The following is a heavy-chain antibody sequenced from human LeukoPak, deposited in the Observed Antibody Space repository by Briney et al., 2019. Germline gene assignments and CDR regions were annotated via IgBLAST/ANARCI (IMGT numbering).Heavy chain of an antibody. CDR2: ISGSGSST. D-gene: IGHD2-15*01. V-gene: IGHV3-23*01. J-gene: IGHJ4*02. CDR3: AKSTAPCSRGSCYSALES. Sequence: GGSLRLSCVTSGFTFSTYAMSWVRQAPGKGLQWVSDISGSGSSTHYADSVKGRFTISRDNSKKTLYLQMNSLRVEDTAIYYCAKSTAPCSRGSCYSALESWGQGTLVTVSS. CDR1: GFTFSTYA.